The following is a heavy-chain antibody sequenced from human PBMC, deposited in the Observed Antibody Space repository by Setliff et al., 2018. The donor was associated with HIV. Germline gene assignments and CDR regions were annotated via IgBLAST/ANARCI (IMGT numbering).Heavy chain of an antibody. CDR3: SFKETEFLSGYSH. J-gene: IGHJ4*02. CDR2: IIPILGIP. D-gene: IGHD3-3*01. V-gene: IGHV1-69*10. Sequence: SVKVSCKASGGTFSRYAITWVRQAPGQGPEWMGGIIPILGIPNYAQKFQDRVTITADESSTTAYMELRSLTSEDTAVYYCSFKETEFLSGYSHWGQGTLVTVSS. CDR1: GGTFSRYA.